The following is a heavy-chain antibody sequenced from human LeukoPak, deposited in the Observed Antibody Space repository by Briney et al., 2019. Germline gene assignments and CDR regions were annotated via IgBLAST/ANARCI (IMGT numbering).Heavy chain of an antibody. CDR1: GFTFSSYS. J-gene: IGHJ4*02. V-gene: IGHV3-21*01. CDR2: ISSSSSYI. Sequence: GGSLRLSCAASGFTFSSYSMNWVRQAPAKGLEWVSSISSSSSYIYYADSVKGRFTFSRDNAKNSLYLQMNSLRAEDTAVYYCARDQQWLVFDYWGQGTLVTVSS. D-gene: IGHD6-19*01. CDR3: ARDQQWLVFDY.